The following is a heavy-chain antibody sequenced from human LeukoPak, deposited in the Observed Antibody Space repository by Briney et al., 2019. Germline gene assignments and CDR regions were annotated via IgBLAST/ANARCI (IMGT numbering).Heavy chain of an antibody. D-gene: IGHD6-6*01. Sequence: PGGSLRLSCAASGFTFSSYGMHWVRQAPGKGLEWVSAISGSGGSTYYADSVKGRFTISRDNSKNTLYLQMNSLRAEDTAVYYCAKERESIAARPAFDYWGQGTLVTVSS. J-gene: IGHJ4*02. CDR2: ISGSGGST. CDR3: AKERESIAARPAFDY. V-gene: IGHV3-23*01. CDR1: GFTFSSYG.